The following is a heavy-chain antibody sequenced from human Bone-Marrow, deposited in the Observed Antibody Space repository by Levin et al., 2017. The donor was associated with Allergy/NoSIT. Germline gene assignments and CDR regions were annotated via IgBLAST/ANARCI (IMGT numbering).Heavy chain of an antibody. CDR3: TGGPSGVRG. Sequence: GGSLRLSCAVSGFTVSNNYMSWVRQAPGAGLEWVSLIYSVGTTHYADSVKGRFTISRDNSRNTLYLQMNSLRAEDTAVYYCTGGPSGVRGWGQGTLVTVSS. CDR1: GFTVSNNY. D-gene: IGHD3-16*01. J-gene: IGHJ4*02. CDR2: IYSVGTT. V-gene: IGHV3-53*01.